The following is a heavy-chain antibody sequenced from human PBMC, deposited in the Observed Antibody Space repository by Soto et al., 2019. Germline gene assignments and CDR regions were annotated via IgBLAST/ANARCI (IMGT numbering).Heavy chain of an antibody. CDR3: VRVPGP. J-gene: IGHJ5*02. Sequence: SETLSLTCAVSGGSISSGDYYWNWIRQPPGKGLEWIGYIYYTGSTNYNPSLKSRVTISVDTSKNQFSLKLSSVTAADTAVYYCVRVPGPWGQGTLVTVSS. V-gene: IGHV4-61*08. CDR2: IYYTGST. CDR1: GGSISSGDYY.